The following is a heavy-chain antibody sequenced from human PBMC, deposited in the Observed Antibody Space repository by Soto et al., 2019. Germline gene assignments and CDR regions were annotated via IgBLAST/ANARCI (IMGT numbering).Heavy chain of an antibody. CDR2: IYWDDDK. CDR1: GFSLSTSGVG. D-gene: IGHD3-3*01. CDR3: AHHNSITIFGVVQVDNWFDP. Sequence: QITLKESGPTLVKPTQTLTLTCTFSGFSLSTSGVGVGWIRQPPGKALEWLALIYWDDDKRYSPSLKSRLTITKDTSKNQVVLTMTNMDHVDTATYYCAHHNSITIFGVVQVDNWFDPWGQGTLVTVSS. V-gene: IGHV2-5*02. J-gene: IGHJ5*02.